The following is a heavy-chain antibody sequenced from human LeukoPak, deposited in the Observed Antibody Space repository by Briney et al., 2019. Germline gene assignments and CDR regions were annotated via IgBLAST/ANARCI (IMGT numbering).Heavy chain of an antibody. CDR1: GFTFADYG. V-gene: IGHV3-20*04. CDR2: ISWNGGST. Sequence: GGSLRLSCAPSGFTFADYGMSWVRQAPGKGLEWVSGISWNGGSTGYADSVKGRFTISRDNAKNSLYLQMNSLRAEDTALYYCARVSPGGYSSSSYYFDCWGQGTLVTVSS. D-gene: IGHD6-13*01. J-gene: IGHJ4*02. CDR3: ARVSPGGYSSSSYYFDC.